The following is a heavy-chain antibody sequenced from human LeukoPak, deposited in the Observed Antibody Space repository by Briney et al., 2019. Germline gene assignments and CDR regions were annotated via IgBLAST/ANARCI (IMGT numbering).Heavy chain of an antibody. J-gene: IGHJ3*02. CDR1: GYSFTSYW. Sequence: GGSLKISCKGSGYSFTSYWIGWVRQMPGKGLEWMGIIYPGDSDTRYSPSFQGQVTISADKSISTAYLQWSSLKASDTAMYYRARPPQNGYSSSWYYRGDAFDIWGQGTMVTVSS. D-gene: IGHD6-13*01. V-gene: IGHV5-51*01. CDR2: IYPGDSDT. CDR3: ARPPQNGYSSSWYYRGDAFDI.